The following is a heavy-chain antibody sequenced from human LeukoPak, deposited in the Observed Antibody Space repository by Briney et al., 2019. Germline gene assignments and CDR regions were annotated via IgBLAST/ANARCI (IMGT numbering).Heavy chain of an antibody. D-gene: IGHD2-2*01. V-gene: IGHV1-8*01. CDR1: GYTLSNYD. J-gene: IGHJ4*03. Sequence: ASVKVSCKASGYTLSNYDINWIRQATGQGRDWMGWVSPKTGDTGYTRKFRGRVTMTWNTSINTAYMELSGLRSDDTAVYYCARGRPHADWGQGTPVTVSS. CDR3: ARGRPHAD. CDR2: VSPKTGDT.